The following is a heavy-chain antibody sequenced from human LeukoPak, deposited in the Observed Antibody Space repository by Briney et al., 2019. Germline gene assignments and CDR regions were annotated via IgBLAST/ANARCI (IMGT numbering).Heavy chain of an antibody. D-gene: IGHD6-19*01. CDR2: ISWNSGSI. CDR1: GFTFDDYA. V-gene: IGHV3-9*01. Sequence: GGSLRLSCAASGFTFDDYAMHWVRQAPGKGLEWVSGISWNSGSIGYADSVKGRFTISRDNAKNSLYLQMNSLRAEDTALYYCAKSSSSGWDYYYYGMDVWGQGTTVTVSS. CDR3: AKSSSSGWDYYYYGMDV. J-gene: IGHJ6*02.